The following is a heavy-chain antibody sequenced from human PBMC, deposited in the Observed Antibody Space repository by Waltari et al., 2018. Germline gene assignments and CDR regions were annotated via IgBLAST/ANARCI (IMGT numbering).Heavy chain of an antibody. CDR1: GFTFSTYW. D-gene: IGHD3-3*01. CDR2: IKQDGSEK. V-gene: IGHV3-7*01. Sequence: EVQLVESGGGLVQPGGSLRLSCAASGFTFSTYWMSWVRQVPGKGLEWVANIKQDGSEKYYVDSVKGRFTIARDNTNNSLYLQMNSLRAEDTAVYYCARVREDFWSGFYHWGQGALVTVSS. CDR3: ARVREDFWSGFYH. J-gene: IGHJ4*02.